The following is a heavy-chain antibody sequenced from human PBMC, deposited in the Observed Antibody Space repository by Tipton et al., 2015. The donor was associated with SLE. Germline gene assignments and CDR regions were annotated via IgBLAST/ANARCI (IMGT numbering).Heavy chain of an antibody. CDR2: IYHSGST. D-gene: IGHD6-13*01. CDR3: ARGEAAATTLGIYYYYMDV. J-gene: IGHJ6*03. Sequence: TLSLTCTVSGGSISSGDYYWSWIRQPPGKGLEWIGSIYHSGSTYYNPSLKSRVTISVDTSKNQFSLKLSSVTAADTAVYYCARGEAAATTLGIYYYYMDVWGKGTTVTVSS. V-gene: IGHV4-39*07. CDR1: GGSISSGDYY.